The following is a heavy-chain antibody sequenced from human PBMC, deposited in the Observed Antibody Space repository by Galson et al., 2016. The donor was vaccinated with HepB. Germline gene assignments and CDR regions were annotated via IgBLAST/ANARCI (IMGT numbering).Heavy chain of an antibody. Sequence: SLRLSCAASGFAFSSHWMHWVRQDLGKGLVWVSRINSDGTVSNYADSVKGRFTISRDNAKNTLYLQMNSLRAEDTALYYCARPGVYYGSGVGIGYFDYWGQGTLVTVSS. J-gene: IGHJ4*02. CDR3: ARPGVYYGSGVGIGYFDY. CDR2: INSDGTVS. V-gene: IGHV3-74*01. D-gene: IGHD3-10*01. CDR1: GFAFSSHW.